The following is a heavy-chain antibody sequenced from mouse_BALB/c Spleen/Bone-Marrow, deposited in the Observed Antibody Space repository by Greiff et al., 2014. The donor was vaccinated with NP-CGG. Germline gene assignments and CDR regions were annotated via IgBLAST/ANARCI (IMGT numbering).Heavy chain of an antibody. V-gene: IGHV3-2*02. J-gene: IGHJ1*01. CDR2: ISYSGST. CDR3: ARGAYYYGSSYWYFDV. CDR1: GYSITSDYA. Sequence: EVQLQQSGPGLVKPSQSLSLTCTVTGYSITSDYAWNWIRQFPGNKLEWMGYISYSGSTSYNPSLKSRISITRDTSKNQFFLQLNSVTTEDTATYYCARGAYYYGSSYWYFDVWGAGTTVTVSS. D-gene: IGHD1-1*01.